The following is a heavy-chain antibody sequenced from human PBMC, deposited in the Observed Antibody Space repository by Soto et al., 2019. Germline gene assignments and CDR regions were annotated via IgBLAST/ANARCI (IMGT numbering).Heavy chain of an antibody. CDR3: VKETTPPFFDS. CDR2: LWYDVVRQ. Sequence: QVQPVESGGGVVQSGASLRLSCAPSGFTLNLYGIHWVRQAPGQGLEWVAHLWYDVVRQSYLDSVRGRFSVSRDSSTNTIYLQMNSLRPEDTATYFCVKETTPPFFDSWGQGTPVTVTS. J-gene: IGHJ4*02. D-gene: IGHD1-7*01. V-gene: IGHV3-33*06. CDR1: GFTLNLYG.